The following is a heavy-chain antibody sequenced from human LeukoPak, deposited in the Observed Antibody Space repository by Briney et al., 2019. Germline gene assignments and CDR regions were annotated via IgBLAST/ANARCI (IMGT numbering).Heavy chain of an antibody. J-gene: IGHJ3*02. CDR2: IYYSGST. V-gene: IGHV4-39*01. Sequence: PSETLSLTCTVSGGSISSSSYYWGWIRQPPGKGLEWVGSIYYSGSTYYNPSLKSRVTISVDTSKNQFSLKLSSVTAADTAVYYCARQRIYYYHSSGNWKNAFDIWGQGTMVTVSS. D-gene: IGHD3-22*01. CDR1: GGSISSSSYY. CDR3: ARQRIYYYHSSGNWKNAFDI.